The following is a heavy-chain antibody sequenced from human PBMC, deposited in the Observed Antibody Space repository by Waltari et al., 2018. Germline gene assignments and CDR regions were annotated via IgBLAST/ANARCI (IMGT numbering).Heavy chain of an antibody. CDR2: ISSSSSYI. CDR3: ANEAGRDSGAFDI. Sequence: LQLQESGPGLVKPSATLSLTCTVSGGSLSSSSYYWGWIRQPPGKGLEWVSSISSSSSYIYYADSVKGRFTISRDNSKNTLYLQMNSLRAEDTAVYYCANEAGRDSGAFDIWGQGTMVTVSS. J-gene: IGHJ3*02. V-gene: IGHV3-21*01. D-gene: IGHD6-19*01. CDR1: GGSLSSSS.